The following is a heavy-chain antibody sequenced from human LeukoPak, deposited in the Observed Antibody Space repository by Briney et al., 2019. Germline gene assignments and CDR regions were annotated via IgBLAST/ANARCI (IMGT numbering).Heavy chain of an antibody. J-gene: IGHJ4*02. V-gene: IGHV3-48*01. D-gene: IGHD6-13*01. CDR1: GFKFSHYS. Sequence: GGSLRLSCVASGFKFSHYSMNWVRQAPGKGLEWISYISSSSSTIYDADSVKGRFTISRDNSKNTLYLQMNSLRAEDTAVYYCASGRTAGYYWGQGTLITVSS. CDR2: ISSSSSTI. CDR3: ASGRTAGYY.